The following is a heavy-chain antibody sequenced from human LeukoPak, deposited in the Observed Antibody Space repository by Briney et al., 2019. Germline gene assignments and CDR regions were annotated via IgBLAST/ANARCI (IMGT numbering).Heavy chain of an antibody. CDR3: AKDIGGYSYGLYPL. CDR1: GFTFDDYA. Sequence: GGSLRLSCAASGFTFDDYAMHWVRQAPGKGLEWVSGISWNSGSIGYADSVKGRFTISRDNAKSSLYLQMNSLRAEDTALYYCAKDIGGYSYGLYPLWGQGTLVTISS. J-gene: IGHJ4*02. V-gene: IGHV3-9*01. CDR2: ISWNSGSI. D-gene: IGHD5-18*01.